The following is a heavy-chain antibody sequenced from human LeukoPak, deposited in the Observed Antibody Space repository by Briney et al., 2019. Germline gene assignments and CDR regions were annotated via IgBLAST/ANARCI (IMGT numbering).Heavy chain of an antibody. CDR3: ATTRSDFWSGYFGY. J-gene: IGHJ4*02. D-gene: IGHD3-3*01. Sequence: GGSLRLSCAASGFTFSTYAMSWVRQAPGKGLEWVSGISGSGENTYYADSVKGRFTISRDNSKNTLYLQMNSLRAEDTAVYYCATTRSDFWSGYFGYWGQGTLVTVSS. CDR1: GFTFSTYA. V-gene: IGHV3-23*01. CDR2: ISGSGENT.